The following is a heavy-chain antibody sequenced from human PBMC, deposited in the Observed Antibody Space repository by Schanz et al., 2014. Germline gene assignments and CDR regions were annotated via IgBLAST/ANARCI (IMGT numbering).Heavy chain of an antibody. Sequence: QMQLQGSGPGLVKPSETLSLTCAVSGGSISTYYWSWVRQPPGKGLEWLAYVYYTGSANYNPSLKGRPTISWNPPKTHFPRRLVSVTAADTAVYYCARLGSPHCRTSNCHYDWFGPWDQGTLVTVSS. CDR3: ARLGSPHCRTSNCHYDWFGP. J-gene: IGHJ5*02. CDR2: VYYTGSA. D-gene: IGHD2-15*01. V-gene: IGHV4-59*08. CDR1: GGSISTYY.